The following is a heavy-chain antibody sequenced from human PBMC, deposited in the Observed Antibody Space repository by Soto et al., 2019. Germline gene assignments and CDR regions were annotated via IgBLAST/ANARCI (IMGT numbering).Heavy chain of an antibody. Sequence: GSLRLSCAASGFTFSSYSMNWVRQAPGKGLEWVSSISSSSSYIYYADSVKGRFTISRDNAKNSLYLQMNSLRAEDTAVYYCARDGGMYYDFWSGSLPYYYYYMDAWGKGTTVTVSS. D-gene: IGHD3-3*01. CDR3: ARDGGMYYDFWSGSLPYYYYYMDA. CDR1: GFTFSSYS. CDR2: ISSSSSYI. V-gene: IGHV3-21*01. J-gene: IGHJ6*03.